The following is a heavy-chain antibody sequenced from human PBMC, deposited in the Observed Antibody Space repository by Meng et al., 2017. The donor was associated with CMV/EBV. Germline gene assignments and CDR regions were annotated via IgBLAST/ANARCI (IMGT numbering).Heavy chain of an antibody. V-gene: IGHV3-7*01. CDR1: GFTFSDST. D-gene: IGHD1-26*01. CDR2: IKQDGSEK. J-gene: IGHJ4*02. CDR3: ARDVVGAEAYFDY. Sequence: GESLKISCAASGFTFSDSTMHWVRQAPGKGLEWVANIKQDGSEKYYVDSVKGRFTISRDNAKNSLYLQMNSLRAEDTAVYYCARDVVGAEAYFDYWGQGTLVTVSS.